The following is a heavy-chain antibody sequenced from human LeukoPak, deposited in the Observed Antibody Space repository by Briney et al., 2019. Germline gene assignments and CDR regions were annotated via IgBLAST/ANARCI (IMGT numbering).Heavy chain of an antibody. CDR3: TTGFDVWGTTGDY. Sequence: PGGSLRLSCAASGFTFSNAWMSWVRQAPGKGLEWVGRIKSKTDGGTTDYAAPVKGRFTISRDDSKNTLYLQMNSLKTEDTAVYYCTTGFDVWGTTGDYWGQGTLVTVSS. CDR2: IKSKTDGGTT. CDR1: GFTFSNAW. V-gene: IGHV3-15*01. D-gene: IGHD3-16*01. J-gene: IGHJ4*02.